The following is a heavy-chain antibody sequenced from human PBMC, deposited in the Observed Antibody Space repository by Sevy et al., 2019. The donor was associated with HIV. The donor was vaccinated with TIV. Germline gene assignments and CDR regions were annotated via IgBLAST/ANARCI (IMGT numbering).Heavy chain of an antibody. Sequence: GGSLRLSCAASGFTFSSYWMSWVRQAPGKGLEWVANIKQDGSEKYYVDSVKGRFTISRDNAKNSLYLQMNSLRAEDTAVYYCAGQQEAYYDFWSGYYRYYYYGMDVWGQGTTVTVSS. D-gene: IGHD3-3*01. J-gene: IGHJ6*02. V-gene: IGHV3-7*01. CDR3: AGQQEAYYDFWSGYYRYYYYGMDV. CDR1: GFTFSSYW. CDR2: IKQDGSEK.